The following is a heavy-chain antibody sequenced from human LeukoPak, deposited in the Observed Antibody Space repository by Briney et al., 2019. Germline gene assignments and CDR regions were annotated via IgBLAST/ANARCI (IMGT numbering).Heavy chain of an antibody. CDR2: MNPNSGNT. J-gene: IGHJ4*02. CDR1: GYTFTSYD. V-gene: IGHV1-8*03. D-gene: IGHD3-3*01. CDR3: ARKPPRFLDPTQGFDY. Sequence: GASVKVSCKASGYTFTSYDINWVRQATGQGLEWMGWMNPNSGNTGYAQKFQGRVTITRNTSIITAYMELSSLRSEDTAVYYCARKPPRFLDPTQGFDYWGQGAQVTVSS.